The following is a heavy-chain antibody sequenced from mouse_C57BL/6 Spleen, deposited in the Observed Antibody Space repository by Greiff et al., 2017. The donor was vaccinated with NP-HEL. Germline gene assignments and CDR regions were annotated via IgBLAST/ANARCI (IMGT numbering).Heavy chain of an antibody. Sequence: QVQLQQPGAELVKPGASVKLSCKASGYTFTSYWMQWVKQRPGQGLEWIGEIDPSDSYTNYNQKFKGKATLTVDTSSSTAYMQLSSLTSEDSAVYYCASGDYEGWFAYWGQGTLVTVSA. J-gene: IGHJ3*01. CDR1: GYTFTSYW. D-gene: IGHD2-4*01. V-gene: IGHV1-50*01. CDR3: ASGDYEGWFAY. CDR2: IDPSDSYT.